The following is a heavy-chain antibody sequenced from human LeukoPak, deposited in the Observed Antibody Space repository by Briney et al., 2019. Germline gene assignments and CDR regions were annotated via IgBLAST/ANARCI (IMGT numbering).Heavy chain of an antibody. CDR1: GFSLSGSA. Sequence: GGSLKLSCAASGFSLSGSAVHWVRQAPGKGLEWVGRIRSKLNKYATAYGESMKGRVTVSRDDSENTAFLQMNSLKSEDTAVYYCARHDYGRIAFDIWGRGTVVTVSS. CDR3: ARHDYGRIAFDI. V-gene: IGHV3-73*01. CDR2: IRSKLNKYAT. J-gene: IGHJ3*02. D-gene: IGHD4-17*01.